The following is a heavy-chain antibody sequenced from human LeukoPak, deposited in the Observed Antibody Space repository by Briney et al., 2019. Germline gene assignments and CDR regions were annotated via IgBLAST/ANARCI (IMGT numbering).Heavy chain of an antibody. CDR3: ARYASTAFDI. CDR1: GGSISSYY. J-gene: IGHJ3*02. Sequence: PSETLSLTCTVSGGSISSYYWIWIRQPAGKGLGWVGRIYSSGSTNYNPSLKSRVTMSVDTSKNQFSLKLSSVTAADTAVYYCARYASTAFDIWGQGTMVTVSS. CDR2: IYSSGST. D-gene: IGHD2-2*01. V-gene: IGHV4-4*07.